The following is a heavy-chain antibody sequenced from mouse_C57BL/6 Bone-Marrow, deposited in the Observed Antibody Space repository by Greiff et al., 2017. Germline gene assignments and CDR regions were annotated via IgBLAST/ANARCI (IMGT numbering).Heavy chain of an antibody. CDR2: IHPNSGST. D-gene: IGHD3-2*02. CDR3: AAQATGFAY. J-gene: IGHJ3*01. CDR1: GYTFTSYW. Sequence: QVQLQQPGAELVKPGASVKLSCKASGYTFTSYWMHWVKQRPGQGLEWIGMIHPNSGSTNYNEKFKSKATLTVDKSSSTAYMQLGSLTSEDSAVYYCAAQATGFAYWGQGTLVTVSA. V-gene: IGHV1-64*01.